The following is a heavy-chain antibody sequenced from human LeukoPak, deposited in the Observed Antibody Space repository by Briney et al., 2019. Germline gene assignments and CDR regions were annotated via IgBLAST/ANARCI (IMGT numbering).Heavy chain of an antibody. V-gene: IGHV3-33*01. J-gene: IGHJ4*02. CDR2: IAYDGSRA. D-gene: IGHD1-14*01. CDR3: TRYNNDHFDY. Sequence: GGSPRLSCAGSGFTFGGYGMHWFRQTPGKGLEWVAVIAYDGSRAFYADSVKGQFTISRDNSKNTMSVQMDDLRAEDTAVYYCTRYNNDHFDYWDQGTLVTVSS. CDR1: GFTFGGYG.